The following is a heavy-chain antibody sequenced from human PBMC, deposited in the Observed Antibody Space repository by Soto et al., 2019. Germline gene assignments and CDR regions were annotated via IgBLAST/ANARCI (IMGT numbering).Heavy chain of an antibody. CDR1: GFTFSSYN. J-gene: IGHJ6*03. CDR3: AGGGIMYGDYRSMDV. D-gene: IGHD4-17*01. Sequence: EVQLVESGGGLVKPGGSLRLSCAASGFTFSSYNMNWVRQAPGKGLEWVSSLSSSSSYIYYADSVKGRFTIARDNAKNLLYLKMNSLRAQDTAVYYCAGGGIMYGDYRSMDVWGKGTTVTVSS. CDR2: LSSSSSYI. V-gene: IGHV3-21*01.